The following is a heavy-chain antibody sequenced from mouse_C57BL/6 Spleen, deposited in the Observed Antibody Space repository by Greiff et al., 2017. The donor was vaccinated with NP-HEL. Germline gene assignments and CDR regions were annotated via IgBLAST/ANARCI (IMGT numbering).Heavy chain of an antibody. Sequence: QVQLQQSGPELVKPGASVKISCKASGYAFSSSWMNWVKQRPGKGLEWIGRIYPGDGDTNYNGKFKGKATLTADKSSSTAYMQLSSLTSEDSAVYFCARSDIYYYGSSSAYWGQGTLVTVSA. CDR1: GYAFSSSW. CDR3: ARSDIYYYGSSSAY. V-gene: IGHV1-82*01. CDR2: IYPGDGDT. J-gene: IGHJ3*01. D-gene: IGHD1-1*01.